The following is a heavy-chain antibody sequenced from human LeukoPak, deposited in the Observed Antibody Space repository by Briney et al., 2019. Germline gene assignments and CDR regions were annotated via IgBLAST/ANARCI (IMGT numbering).Heavy chain of an antibody. D-gene: IGHD4-11*01. Sequence: SETLSLTRTVSGASITTYYWNWIRQPAGKGMEWLGRIHASGTSDYNPSLKSRVSMSADTSKNQLSLQVRSVTAADTAMYFCASESKIWGQGTLVTVSS. CDR1: GASITTYY. J-gene: IGHJ4*02. V-gene: IGHV4-4*07. CDR3: ASESKI. CDR2: IHASGTS.